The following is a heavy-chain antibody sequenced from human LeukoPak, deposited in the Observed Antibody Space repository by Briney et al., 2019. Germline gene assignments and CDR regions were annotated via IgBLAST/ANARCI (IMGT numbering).Heavy chain of an antibody. CDR2: ISGSGGST. J-gene: IGHJ4*02. Sequence: PGGSLRLSCAASGCTFSSYAMSWVRQAPGKGLEWVSTISGSGGSTYYADSVKGRFTISRDNSKNTLYLQMNSLRAEDTAVYYCANNGGVAVAGSFDYWGQGTLVTVSS. CDR1: GCTFSSYA. V-gene: IGHV3-23*01. CDR3: ANNGGVAVAGSFDY. D-gene: IGHD6-19*01.